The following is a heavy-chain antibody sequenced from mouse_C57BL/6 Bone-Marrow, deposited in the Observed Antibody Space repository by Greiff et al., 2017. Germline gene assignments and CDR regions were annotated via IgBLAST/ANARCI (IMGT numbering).Heavy chain of an antibody. J-gene: IGHJ4*01. CDR1: GYTFTSYW. CDR2: IDPSDSET. D-gene: IGHD2-1*01. V-gene: IGHV1-52*01. Sequence: VQLQQPGAELVRPGSSVKLSCKASGYTFTSYWMHWVKQRPIQGLEWIGNIDPSDSETHYNQKFKDKATLTVDKSSSTAYMQLSSLTSEDSAVYYCARWDGNPYAMDYWGQGTSVTVSS. CDR3: ARWDGNPYAMDY.